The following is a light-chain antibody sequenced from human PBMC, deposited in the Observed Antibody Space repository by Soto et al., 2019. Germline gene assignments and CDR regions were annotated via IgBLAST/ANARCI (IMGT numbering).Light chain of an antibody. J-gene: IGKJ1*01. CDR1: QSISTW. CDR3: QQYSSYSWT. Sequence: DIQMTQSPSTLSASVGDRVTITCRASQSISTWLAWYQQKPGKAPKLLIYAASSLESGVPSRFSGSGSGTEFTLTISSLQPDDFASYYCQQYSSYSWTFGQGTKVEIK. CDR2: AAS. V-gene: IGKV1-5*01.